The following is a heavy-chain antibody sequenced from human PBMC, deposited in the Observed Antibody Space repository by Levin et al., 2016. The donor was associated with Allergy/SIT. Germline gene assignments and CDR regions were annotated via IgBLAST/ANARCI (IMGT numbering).Heavy chain of an antibody. CDR2: FSVGGGT. V-gene: IGHV4-39*01. CDR1: GGSITSSSYY. CDR3: ARQLYRGAWYGLDY. Sequence: SETLSLTCTVSGGSITSSSYYWVWIRQPPGKGLEWIGSFSVGGGTYYDPSLKSRLTISVDTSNNQFSLELRSVTAADTAMYYCARQLYRGAWYGLDYWGQGTLVSVSS. D-gene: IGHD6-19*01. J-gene: IGHJ4*02.